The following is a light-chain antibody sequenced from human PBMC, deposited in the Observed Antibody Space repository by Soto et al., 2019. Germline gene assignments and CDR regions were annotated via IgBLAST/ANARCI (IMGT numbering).Light chain of an antibody. CDR1: SSDVGNYKY. CDR2: EVT. CDR3: SSYVGSDVFV. V-gene: IGLV2-8*01. Sequence: QSVLTQPASVSGSPGQSITISCTGTSSDVGNYKYVSWYQQHPGKAPKLMIYEVTKRPSGVPDRFSSSKSGNTAFLTVSGLQPGDEADYYCSSYVGSDVFVFGTGTKVTVL. J-gene: IGLJ1*01.